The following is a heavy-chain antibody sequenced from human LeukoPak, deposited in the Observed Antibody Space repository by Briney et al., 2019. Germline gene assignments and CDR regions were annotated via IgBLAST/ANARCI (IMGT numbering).Heavy chain of an antibody. Sequence: ASVKVSCKASGGTFSSYTISWVRQAPGQGLEWMGRIIPILGIANYAQKFQGRVTITADKSTSTAYMELRSLRSDDTAVYYCARSRPYNWNYFFDYWGQGTLVTVSS. CDR1: GGTFSSYT. CDR2: IIPILGIA. CDR3: ARSRPYNWNYFFDY. V-gene: IGHV1-69*02. J-gene: IGHJ4*02. D-gene: IGHD1-7*01.